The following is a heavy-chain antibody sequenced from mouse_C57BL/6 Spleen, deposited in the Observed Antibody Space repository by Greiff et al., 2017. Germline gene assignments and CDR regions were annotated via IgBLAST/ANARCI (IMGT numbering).Heavy chain of an antibody. CDR2: IHPNSGST. CDR1: GYTFTSYW. J-gene: IGHJ4*01. Sequence: QVQLQQPGAELVKPGASVKLSCKASGYTFTSYWMNWVKQMPGNGLEWIGMIHPNSGSTYYNEKFKSKVTLTVDKSYSTAYMQLSSLTSEDSAVYYCVRLRDAMDYGGQGTSVTGSS. V-gene: IGHV1-64*01. D-gene: IGHD3-2*02. CDR3: VRLRDAMDY.